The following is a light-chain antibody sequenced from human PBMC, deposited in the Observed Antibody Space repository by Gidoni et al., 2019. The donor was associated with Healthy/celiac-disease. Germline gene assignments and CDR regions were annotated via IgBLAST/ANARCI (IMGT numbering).Light chain of an antibody. V-gene: IGLV1-44*01. J-gene: IGLJ2*01. CDR2: SNN. Sequence: QSVLTQPPSASGTPGQSVTISCSGSSSNIGSNTVNWYQQLPGTAPKLLIYSNNQRPSGVPDRFSGSKSGTSASLAISGLQSEDEADYYCAAWDDSLNGYVVFGGGPKLTVL. CDR3: AAWDDSLNGYVV. CDR1: SSNIGSNT.